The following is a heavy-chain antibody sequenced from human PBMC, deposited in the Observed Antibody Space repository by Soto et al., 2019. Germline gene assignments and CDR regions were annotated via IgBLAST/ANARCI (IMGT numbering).Heavy chain of an antibody. CDR2: ISYDESSK. V-gene: IGHV3-30*03. CDR1: GFTFSNYG. CDR3: VGASSTYLKGGSFDN. D-gene: IGHD3-16*01. J-gene: IGHJ4*02. Sequence: QVQLGESGGGVVQPGRSLRLSCAASGFTFSNYGMHWVRQAPGKGLEWVAVISYDESSKYFADSVKGRFTISRDNSKSTLLQRTNSLGGEDTAYYYCVGASSTYLKGGSFDNWGRGTMATASS.